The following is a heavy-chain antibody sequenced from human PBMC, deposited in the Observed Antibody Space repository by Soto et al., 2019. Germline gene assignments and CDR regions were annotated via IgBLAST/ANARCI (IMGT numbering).Heavy chain of an antibody. V-gene: IGHV3-74*01. CDR3: ARYSGYASNYFDY. CDR2: INSDGSST. CDR1: GFTFSSYW. D-gene: IGHD5-12*01. Sequence: GGSLRLSCAASGFTFSSYWMHWDRQAPGKGLVWVSRINSDGSSTSYADSVKGRFTISRDNAKNTLYLQMNSLRVEDTAVYYCARYSGYASNYFDYWGQGNLVTVSS. J-gene: IGHJ4*02.